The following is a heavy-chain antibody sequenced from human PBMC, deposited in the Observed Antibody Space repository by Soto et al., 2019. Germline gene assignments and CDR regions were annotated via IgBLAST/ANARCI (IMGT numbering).Heavy chain of an antibody. CDR1: WYDFTSVW. Sequence: GGSLKTLCSSPWYDFTSVWNDWVRQVSRKGLEWIGIIYPCDSDTRYRPSFQSQVTISADKSNSTAYLQWSSLKDSDTAVYYCARQPTRTTVLLGQILANNWFDPWGQGTLVTVSS. CDR3: ARQPTRTTVLLGQILANNWFDP. CDR2: IYPCDSDT. D-gene: IGHD4-17*01. V-gene: IGHV5-51*01. J-gene: IGHJ5*02.